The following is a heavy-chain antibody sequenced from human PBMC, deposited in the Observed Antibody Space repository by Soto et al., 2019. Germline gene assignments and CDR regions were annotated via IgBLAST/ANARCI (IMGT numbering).Heavy chain of an antibody. Sequence: SVQVSSKASGGTFSSYAISWVRQAPGQGLEWMGGIIPIFGTANYAQKFQGRVTITADESTSTAYMELSSLRSEDTARYYCARDQRRTMVREVIRTYGKDVWGQGTTVTVSS. CDR2: IIPIFGTA. D-gene: IGHD3-10*01. V-gene: IGHV1-69*13. J-gene: IGHJ6*02. CDR3: ARDQRRTMVREVIRTYGKDV. CDR1: GGTFSSYA.